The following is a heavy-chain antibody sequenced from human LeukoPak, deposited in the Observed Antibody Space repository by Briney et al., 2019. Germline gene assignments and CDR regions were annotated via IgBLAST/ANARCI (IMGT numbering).Heavy chain of an antibody. V-gene: IGHV4-4*07. CDR3: ARDPGRPGYSSGWLYNWFDP. D-gene: IGHD6-19*01. CDR1: GGSISSYY. CDR2: IYTSGST. J-gene: IGHJ5*02. Sequence: SETLSLTCTVSGGSISSYYWSWIRQPAGQGLEWIGRIYTSGSTNYNPSLKSRVTMSVDTSKNQFSLKLSSVTAADTAVYYCARDPGRPGYSSGWLYNWFDPWGQGTLVTVSP.